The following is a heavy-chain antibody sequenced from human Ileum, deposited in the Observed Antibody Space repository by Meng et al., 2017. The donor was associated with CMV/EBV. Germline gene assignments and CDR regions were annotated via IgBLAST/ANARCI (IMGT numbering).Heavy chain of an antibody. D-gene: IGHD3-16*01. J-gene: IGHJ3*02. CDR3: ARGDPMDAFDI. Sequence: GSLRLSCSVSGGSISSYYWTWIRQPPGKGLEWVGYIHHSGNTNHNPSLKSRLTISVDTSKNQFSLKLSSVSATDTAVYYCARGDPMDAFDIWGQGTMVTV. CDR1: GGSISSYY. V-gene: IGHV4-59*01. CDR2: IHHSGNT.